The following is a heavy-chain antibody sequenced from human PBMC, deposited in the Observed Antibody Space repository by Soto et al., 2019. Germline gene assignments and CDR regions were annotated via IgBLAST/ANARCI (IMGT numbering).Heavy chain of an antibody. D-gene: IGHD3-22*01. CDR2: VYSSGIT. CDR1: GDSMNNYY. J-gene: IGHJ4*02. Sequence: PSETLSLTCSVSGDSMNNYYCSWIRHPPWQGLEYIGYVYSSGITSYNPSLRSRLTIYKDTSKTQFSLTLTSVTAADTAVYYCARGYTSKWLRLDSSGQGTLVTVSS. CDR3: ARGYTSKWLRLDS. V-gene: IGHV4-59*01.